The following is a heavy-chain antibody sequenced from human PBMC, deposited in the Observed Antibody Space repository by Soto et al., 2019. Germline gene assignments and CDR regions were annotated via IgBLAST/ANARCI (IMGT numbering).Heavy chain of an antibody. V-gene: IGHV4-59*01. D-gene: IGHD4-4*01. Sequence: SETLSLTCTVSGGSISSYYWSWIRQPPGKGLEWIGYIYYSGSTNYNPSVKSRVTISVATSENQFSLKLSSVTAADPGVYDWARVGPTTVATSSYYYYGMDVWGQGTTVTVSS. J-gene: IGHJ6*02. CDR3: ARVGPTTVATSSYYYYGMDV. CDR2: IYYSGST. CDR1: GGSISSYY.